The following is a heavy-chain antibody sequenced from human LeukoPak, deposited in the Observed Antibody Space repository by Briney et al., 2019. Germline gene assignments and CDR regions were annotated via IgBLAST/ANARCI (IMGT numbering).Heavy chain of an antibody. D-gene: IGHD5-18*01. CDR3: AKEVLDTAMGNWYFDL. CDR1: GFTLSSYW. CDR2: IKSDGSTT. Sequence: GGSLRLSCAASGFTLSSYWMHWVRQAPGKGLVWVSRIKSDGSTTNYADSVKGRFTISRDNAKNTLYLQMNSLRAEDTAVYYCAKEVLDTAMGNWYFDLWGRGTLVTVSS. J-gene: IGHJ2*01. V-gene: IGHV3-74*01.